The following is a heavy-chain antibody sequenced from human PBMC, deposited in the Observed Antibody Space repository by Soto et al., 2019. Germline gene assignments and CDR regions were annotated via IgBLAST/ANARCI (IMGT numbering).Heavy chain of an antibody. J-gene: IGHJ4*02. V-gene: IGHV3-23*01. CDR3: AKDRLAGNSDY. Sequence: GGSLRLSCAASGFTFNNYAMNWVRQAPGMGLEWVATISNTGGGTYYADSVKGRFTISRDNSKNTLYLQMSSLRVEDTAVYYCAKDRLAGNSDYWGQGTQVTVSS. CDR2: ISNTGGGT. CDR1: GFTFNNYA.